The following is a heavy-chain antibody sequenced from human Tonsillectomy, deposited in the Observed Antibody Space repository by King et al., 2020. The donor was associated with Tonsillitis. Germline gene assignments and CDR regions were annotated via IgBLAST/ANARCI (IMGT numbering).Heavy chain of an antibody. CDR2: MSFNGFK. CDR3: TGEGWSSGHAPAFDI. V-gene: IGHV3-30*01. D-gene: IGHD3-22*01. Sequence: VQLVESGGGVVQPGGSLRLSCVGSGVTFSGSVMHWVREAPGEGLEWVAGMSFNGFKPYADSVKGRFTISRDDSKNTLYLQMDSLRAEDTTIYYCTGEGWSSGHAPAFDIRGLGTMVTVSS. CDR1: GVTFSGSV. J-gene: IGHJ3*02.